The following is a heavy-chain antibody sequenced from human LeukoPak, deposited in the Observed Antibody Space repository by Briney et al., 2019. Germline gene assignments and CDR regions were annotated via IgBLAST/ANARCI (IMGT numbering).Heavy chain of an antibody. J-gene: IGHJ4*02. CDR1: GGSISSYY. CDR2: IYYSGST. V-gene: IGHV4-59*01. Sequence: PSETLSLTCTVSGGSISSYYWSWIRQPPGKGLEWIGYIYYSGSTSYNPSLKSRVTISVDTSRNHFSLKLTSVTAADTAVYYCARGSWSFDYWGQGTLVTVSS. D-gene: IGHD6-13*01. CDR3: ARGSWSFDY.